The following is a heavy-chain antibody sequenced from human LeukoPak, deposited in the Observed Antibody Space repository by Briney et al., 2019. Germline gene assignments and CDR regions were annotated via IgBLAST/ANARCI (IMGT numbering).Heavy chain of an antibody. CDR2: IIPIFGTA. J-gene: IGHJ4*02. D-gene: IGHD3-22*01. V-gene: IGHV1-69*05. CDR3: ARVSEYYYGSSGES. Sequence: ASVKVSCTASGGTFISYAISWVRQAPGQGLEWMGGIIPIFGTANYAQKFQGRVTITTDESTSTAYMELSSLRSEDTAVYYCARVSEYYYGSSGESWGQGTLVTVSS. CDR1: GGTFISYA.